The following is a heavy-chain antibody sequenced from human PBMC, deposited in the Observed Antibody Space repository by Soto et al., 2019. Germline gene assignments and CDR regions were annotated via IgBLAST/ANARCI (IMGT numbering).Heavy chain of an antibody. CDR1: GYTFTRYD. CDR2: MNPNSGNT. Sequence: QVQLVQSGAEVKKPGASVKVSCKASGYTFTRYDINWVRQATGQGLEWMGWMNPNSGNTGYAQKFQGRVTMTRNTSISTAYMELSSLRSEDTAVYYCARGPKSEYCSGGSCYYYYMDVWGKGTTVTVSS. CDR3: ARGPKSEYCSGGSCYYYYMDV. V-gene: IGHV1-8*01. D-gene: IGHD2-15*01. J-gene: IGHJ6*03.